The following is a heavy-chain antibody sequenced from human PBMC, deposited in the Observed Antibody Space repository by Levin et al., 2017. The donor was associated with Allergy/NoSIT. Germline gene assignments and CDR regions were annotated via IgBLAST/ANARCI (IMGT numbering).Heavy chain of an antibody. CDR1: GFTVSSNY. J-gene: IGHJ4*02. V-gene: IGHV3-53*01. CDR2: IYSGGST. Sequence: GGSLRLSCAASGFTVSSNYMSWVRQAPGKGLEWVSVIYSGGSTYYADSVKGRFTISRDNSKNTLYLQMNSLRAEDTAVYYCARGDYYDSNDYWGQGTLVTVSS. CDR3: ARGDYYDSNDY. D-gene: IGHD3-22*01.